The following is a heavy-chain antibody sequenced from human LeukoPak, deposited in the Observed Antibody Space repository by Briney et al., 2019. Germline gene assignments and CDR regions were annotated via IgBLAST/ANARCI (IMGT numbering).Heavy chain of an antibody. Sequence: SETLSLTCAVYGGSFSGYYWSWIRQPPGMGLEWIGEINHSGSTNYNPSLKSRVTISVDTSKNQFSLKLSSVTAADTAVYYCARGLDYYYYYYGMDVWGQGTTVTVSS. CDR1: GGSFSGYY. CDR3: ARGLDYYYYYYGMDV. D-gene: IGHD1-1*01. CDR2: INHSGST. V-gene: IGHV4-34*01. J-gene: IGHJ6*02.